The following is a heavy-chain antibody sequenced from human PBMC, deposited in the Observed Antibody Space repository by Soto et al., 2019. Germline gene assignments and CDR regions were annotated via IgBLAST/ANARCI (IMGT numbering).Heavy chain of an antibody. CDR2: ISGGAGSS. CDR3: VRGLLAFFDF. V-gene: IGHV3-23*01. Sequence: EVQLLDSGGTSVQPGGSLGLSCAASGFTFSSHAMSWVRQAPGKGLEWVSAISGGAGSSFYADSVKGRFTISRDNSKNTVSLQMSDLRVDDTALYYCVRGLLAFFDFWGQGTPVTVSS. CDR1: GFTFSSHA. J-gene: IGHJ4*02. D-gene: IGHD3-10*01.